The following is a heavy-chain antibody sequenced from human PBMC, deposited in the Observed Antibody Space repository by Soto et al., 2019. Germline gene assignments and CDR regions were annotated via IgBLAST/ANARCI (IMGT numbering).Heavy chain of an antibody. CDR1: GGSISSYY. V-gene: IGHV4-59*01. D-gene: IGHD6-13*01. J-gene: IGHJ4*02. Sequence: QVQLQESGPGLVKPSETLSLTCTVSGGSISSYYWSWIRQPPGKGLAWIGYIYYSGSTNYNPSLKSRVTISVDTSKNQFSLKLSSVTAADTAVYYWARRKQAAALDYWGQGTLVTVSS. CDR2: IYYSGST. CDR3: ARRKQAAALDY.